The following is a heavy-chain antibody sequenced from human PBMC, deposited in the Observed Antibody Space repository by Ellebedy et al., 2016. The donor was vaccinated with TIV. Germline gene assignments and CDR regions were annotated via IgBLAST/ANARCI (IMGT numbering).Heavy chain of an antibody. CDR2: ISASSANI. J-gene: IGHJ4*02. Sequence: PGGSLRLSCAASGVTFSRYAMHWVRRAPGKGLEWVSYISASSANIHYADSVKGRFTISRDNAKNSLDLQMNSLRDEDTAVYYCANDRSYGSSWYHYLDYWGQGILITVSS. CDR3: ANDRSYGSSWYHYLDY. CDR1: GVTFSRYA. D-gene: IGHD6-13*01. V-gene: IGHV3-48*02.